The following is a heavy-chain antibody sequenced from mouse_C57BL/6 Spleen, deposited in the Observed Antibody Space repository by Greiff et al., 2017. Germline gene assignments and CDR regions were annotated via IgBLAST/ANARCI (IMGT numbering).Heavy chain of an antibody. CDR2: IHPNSGST. V-gene: IGHV1-64*01. Sequence: QVQLQQPGAELVKPGASVKLSCKASGYTFTRYWMHWVKQRPGQGLEWIGMIHPNSGSTNYNEKFKSKATLTVDKSSITAYMQLSSLTSEDSAVYYCARTGTWAMDYWGQGTSVTVSS. J-gene: IGHJ4*01. CDR1: GYTFTRYW. CDR3: ARTGTWAMDY. D-gene: IGHD4-1*01.